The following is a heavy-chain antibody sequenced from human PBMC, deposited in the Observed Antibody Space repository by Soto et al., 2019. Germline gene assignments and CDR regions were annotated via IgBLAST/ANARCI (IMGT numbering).Heavy chain of an antibody. D-gene: IGHD3-10*01. V-gene: IGHV4-31*03. Sequence: QVQLQESGPGLVKPSQTLSLPCTVSGASINSGGYYWSWIRHLPGKGLEWMGYIYFSGNSYYHPSLESRISISLNTSQNHSSLELSFVTAADTAVYYGASGDAWGVILAYWGQGTLVTVSS. CDR3: ASGDAWGVILAY. CDR2: IYFSGNS. J-gene: IGHJ4*02. CDR1: GASINSGGYY.